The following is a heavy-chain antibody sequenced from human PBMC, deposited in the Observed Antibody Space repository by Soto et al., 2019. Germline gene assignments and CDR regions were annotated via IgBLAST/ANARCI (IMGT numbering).Heavy chain of an antibody. Sequence: PFETLSLTCTVSGGSISSYYWSWIRQPPGKGLEWIGYIYYSGSTNYNPSLKSRVTISVDTSKNQFSLKLSSVTAADTAVYYCARARGYCSSTSCYFDPWGQGTLVTVSS. J-gene: IGHJ5*02. CDR2: IYYSGST. V-gene: IGHV4-59*12. CDR3: ARARGYCSSTSCYFDP. D-gene: IGHD2-2*01. CDR1: GGSISSYY.